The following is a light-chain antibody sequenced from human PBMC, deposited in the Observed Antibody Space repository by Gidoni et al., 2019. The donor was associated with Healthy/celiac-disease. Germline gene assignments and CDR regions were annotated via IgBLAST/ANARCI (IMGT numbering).Light chain of an antibody. Sequence: SSELTQEPAVSVALGQTVRITCQGDSLRSYYASWYQQKPGQAPVLVIYVTNNRPSGIPDRFSGSSSGNTASLTITGAQAEDEADYYCNSRDSSGNHPVFGGGTKLTVL. CDR2: VTN. CDR3: NSRDSSGNHPV. CDR1: SLRSYY. J-gene: IGLJ2*01. V-gene: IGLV3-19*01.